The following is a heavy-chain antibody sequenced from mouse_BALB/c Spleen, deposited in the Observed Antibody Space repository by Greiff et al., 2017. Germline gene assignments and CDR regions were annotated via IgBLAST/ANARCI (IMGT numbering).Heavy chain of an antibody. CDR1: GYSFTGYT. CDR2: INPYNGGT. J-gene: IGHJ4*01. V-gene: IGHV1-18*01. CDR3: ARRWYDEGGYAMDY. D-gene: IGHD2-14*01. Sequence: VQLKESGPELVKPGASMKISCKASGYSFTGYTMNWVKQSHGKNLEWIGLINPYNGGTSYNQKFKGKATLTVDKSSSTAYMELLSLTSEDSAVYYCARRWYDEGGYAMDYWGQGTSVTVSS.